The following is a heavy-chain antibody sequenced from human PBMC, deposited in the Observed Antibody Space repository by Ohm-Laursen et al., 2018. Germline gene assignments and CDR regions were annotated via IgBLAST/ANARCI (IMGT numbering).Heavy chain of an antibody. CDR2: IHSGGNT. V-gene: IGHV3-53*01. Sequence: SLRLSCSASGFTVSSTYITWVRQAPGKGLEWVSVIHSGGNTYYVDSVKGRFTISRDNSKNTLYLQMNSLRDEDTAVYYCATAGPYSGDDYWGQGTLVNVSS. CDR3: ATAGPYSGDDY. D-gene: IGHD6-25*01. J-gene: IGHJ4*02. CDR1: GFTVSSTY.